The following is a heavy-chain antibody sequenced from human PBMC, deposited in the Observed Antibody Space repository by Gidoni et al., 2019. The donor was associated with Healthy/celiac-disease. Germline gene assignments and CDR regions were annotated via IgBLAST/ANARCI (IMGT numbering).Heavy chain of an antibody. CDR3: ARDLECSSTSCYDY. CDR2: ISYDGSNE. D-gene: IGHD2-2*01. CDR1: GFTFSSYA. J-gene: IGHJ4*02. Sequence: QVQLVESGGGVVQPGWSLRLPCAAPGFTFSSYAMHWVRQAPGKGLEWVAVISYDGSNEYYADSVRGRFTISRDNSKNTLYLQMDSLRAEDTATYYCARDLECSSTSCYDYWGQGTLVTVSS. V-gene: IGHV3-30*11.